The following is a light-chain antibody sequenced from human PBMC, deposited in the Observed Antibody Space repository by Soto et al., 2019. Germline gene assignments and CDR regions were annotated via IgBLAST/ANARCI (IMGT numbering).Light chain of an antibody. J-gene: IGKJ2*01. CDR1: QNINNL. Sequence: DIQMTQSPSTLSASVGGRVTISCRASQNINNLLAWYQQNPGKAPKLLIYKASSLESGVPSRVSATGSGTDFTLTISSLQHDDFASCDCQRNYTSPYTFGQGTKLEI. CDR2: KAS. CDR3: QRNYTSPYT. V-gene: IGKV1-5*03.